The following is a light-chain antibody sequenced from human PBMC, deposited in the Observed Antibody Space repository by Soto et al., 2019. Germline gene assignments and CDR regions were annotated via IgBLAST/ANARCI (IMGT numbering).Light chain of an antibody. CDR2: DVS. J-gene: IGLJ1*01. CDR3: SSYTTSSTL. CDR1: SSDVGGYNY. V-gene: IGLV2-14*01. Sequence: QSVLTQPASVSGSPGQSTTISCTGTSSDVGGYNYVSWYQQHPGKAPKLMVYDVSNRPSGVSNRFSGSKSGNTASLTISGLQAEDEADYYCSSYTTSSTLFGTGTKLTVL.